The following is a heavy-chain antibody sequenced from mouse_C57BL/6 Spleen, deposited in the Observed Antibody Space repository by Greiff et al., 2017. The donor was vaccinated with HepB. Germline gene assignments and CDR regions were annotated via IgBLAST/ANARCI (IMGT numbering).Heavy chain of an antibody. D-gene: IGHD2-4*01. CDR3: ARDRDYYDYDGFAY. CDR2: ISYDGSN. V-gene: IGHV3-6*01. CDR1: GYSITSGYY. J-gene: IGHJ3*01. Sequence: VQLKESGPGLVKPSQSLSLTCSVTGYSITSGYYWNWIRQFPGNKLEWMGYISYDGSNNYNPSLKNRISITRDTSKNQFFLKLNSVTTEDTATYYCARDRDYYDYDGFAYWGQGTLVTVSA.